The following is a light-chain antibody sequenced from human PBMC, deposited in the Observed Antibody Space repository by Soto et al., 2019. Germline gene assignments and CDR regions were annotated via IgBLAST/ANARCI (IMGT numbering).Light chain of an antibody. CDR2: KAS. Sequence: DIQKSQSPSTLSASVGDRVAITCRASQSISSWLAWDQQKPGKAPKLLIYKASSLESGVPSRFSGSGSGTEFTLTISSLQPDDFATYYCQQYDSYPGTFGQGTKVDIK. CDR3: QQYDSYPGT. V-gene: IGKV1-5*03. CDR1: QSISSW. J-gene: IGKJ1*01.